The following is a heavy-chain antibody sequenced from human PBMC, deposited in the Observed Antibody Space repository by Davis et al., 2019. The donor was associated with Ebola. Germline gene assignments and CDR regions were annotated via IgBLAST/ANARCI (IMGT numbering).Heavy chain of an antibody. D-gene: IGHD6-13*01. Sequence: PGGSLRLSCAASEFTFSDHSMNWVRQAPGKGLDWISYISGGSRTIYYAGSVKGRFSISRDNAKNTLYLQMNSLRAEDTAVYYCARGSSSWSPLDYWGQGTLVTVSS. CDR1: EFTFSDHS. J-gene: IGHJ4*02. CDR2: ISGGSRTI. V-gene: IGHV3-48*01. CDR3: ARGSSSWSPLDY.